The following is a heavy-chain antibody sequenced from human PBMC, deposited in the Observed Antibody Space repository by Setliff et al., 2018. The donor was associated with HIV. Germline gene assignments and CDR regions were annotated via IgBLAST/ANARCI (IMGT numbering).Heavy chain of an antibody. D-gene: IGHD5-12*01. CDR3: ARVGEGYSGDMDV. J-gene: IGHJ6*03. V-gene: IGHV4-59*11. CDR1: GTSINSHY. CDR2: IYYTGIP. Sequence: SETLSLTCTVSGTSINSHYWSWIRQTPGKGLQWIGLIYYTGIPTYNPSLEGRITMSVDRSKNQFSLRLTSVTAADTAVYYCARVGEGYSGDMDVWGKGTTVTVSS.